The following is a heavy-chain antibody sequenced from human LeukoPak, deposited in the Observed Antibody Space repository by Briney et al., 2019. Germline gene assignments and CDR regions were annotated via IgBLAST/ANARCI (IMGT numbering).Heavy chain of an antibody. V-gene: IGHV3-23*01. J-gene: IGHJ4*02. D-gene: IGHD3-22*01. CDR3: AKVTLYYYDSSGYYYLDY. CDR1: GFTFSSYA. Sequence: GGSLRLSCAASGFTFSSYAMSWVRQAPGKGLEWVSAISGSGGSTYYADSVKGRFTISRDNSKNTLYLQMNSLRAKDTAVYYCAKVTLYYYDSSGYYYLDYWGQGTLVTVSS. CDR2: ISGSGGST.